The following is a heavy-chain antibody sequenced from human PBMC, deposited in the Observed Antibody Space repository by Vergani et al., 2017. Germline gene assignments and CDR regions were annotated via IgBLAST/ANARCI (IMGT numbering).Heavy chain of an antibody. D-gene: IGHD2-15*01. CDR1: GESIRSGSHY. J-gene: IGHJ4*02. CDR2: IHTGGST. CDR3: ARSRPYCTSGSCPAI. Sequence: QVQLQESGPGLVKPSETLSLTCTVSGESIRSGSHYWCWIRQPAGKGPEWIGHIHTGGSTDLNPSFKSRVSISVDTSKGQFSLKLNSVTVADTAVYYCARSRPYCTSGSCPAIWGQGTLVTVSS. V-gene: IGHV4-61*02.